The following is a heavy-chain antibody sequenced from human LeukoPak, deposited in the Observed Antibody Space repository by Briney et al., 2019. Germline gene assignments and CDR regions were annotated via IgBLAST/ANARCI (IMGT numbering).Heavy chain of an antibody. CDR1: EYTFTKYA. CDR3: ERGHWERSGWYYYDY. Sequence: EGSLRVSCTASEYTFTKYAINWVRRAPGQRLEWMWGIDASNGKTKYSQTFQGRVTITRDTSASTAYMELSSMRSEDTAVYYGERGHWERSGWYYYDYWGQGTVVTVSS. J-gene: IGHJ4*02. V-gene: IGHV1-3*01. CDR2: IDASNGKT. D-gene: IGHD6-19*01.